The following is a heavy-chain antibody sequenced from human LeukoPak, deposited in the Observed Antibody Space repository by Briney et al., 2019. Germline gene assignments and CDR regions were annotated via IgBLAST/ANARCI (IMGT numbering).Heavy chain of an antibody. CDR3: GKDAHSSGWRGGVDS. Sequence: GGSLRLSCAASGLTFSTYGMHCVRQAPGKGLEWVALISYTGGNKYYADSVKGRFTISRDNSNNTLYLQVNSLGAEDTAVYYCGKDAHSSGWRGGVDSWGQGTLVTVSS. CDR1: GLTFSTYG. D-gene: IGHD6-19*01. V-gene: IGHV3-30*18. J-gene: IGHJ4*02. CDR2: ISYTGGNK.